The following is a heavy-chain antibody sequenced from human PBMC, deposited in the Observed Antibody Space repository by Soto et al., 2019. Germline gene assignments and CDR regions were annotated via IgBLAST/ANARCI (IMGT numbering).Heavy chain of an antibody. Sequence: ASVKVSCKASGYTLTSYYMHWVRQAPGQGLEWMGIINPSGGSTSYAQKFQGRVTMTRDTSTSTVYMELSSLRSEDTAVYYCARGKEVVVTAIVYYYGMDVWGQGTTVTVSS. CDR1: GYTLTSYY. J-gene: IGHJ6*02. CDR3: ARGKEVVVTAIVYYYGMDV. CDR2: INPSGGST. D-gene: IGHD2-21*02. V-gene: IGHV1-46*01.